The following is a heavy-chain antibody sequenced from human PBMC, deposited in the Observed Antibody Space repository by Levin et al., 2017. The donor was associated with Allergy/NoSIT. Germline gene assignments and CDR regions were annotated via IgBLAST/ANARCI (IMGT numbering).Heavy chain of an antibody. V-gene: IGHV4-31*03. J-gene: IGHJ6*03. Sequence: PSQTLSLTCTVSGGSISSGGYYWSWIRQHPGKGLEWIGYIYYSGSTYYNPSLKSRVTISVDTSKNQFSLKLSSVTAADTAVYYCARALCSSTSCARYYYYYMDVWGKGTTVTVSS. D-gene: IGHD2-2*01. CDR2: IYYSGST. CDR1: GGSISSGGYY. CDR3: ARALCSSTSCARYYYYYMDV.